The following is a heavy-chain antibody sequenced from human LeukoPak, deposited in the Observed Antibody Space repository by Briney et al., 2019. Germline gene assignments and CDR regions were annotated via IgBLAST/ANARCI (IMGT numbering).Heavy chain of an antibody. Sequence: ASVKLSCNASGNTFTTYDINLVRHGTGQGLGLVWLMNLSSGNTGYAQKFQGRVTMTRNTSISTAHMEMSSLRSEDTAAYYCAIHIGHCSGGSCYGESYFDYWGQGTLVTVSS. V-gene: IGHV1-8*01. CDR2: MNLSSGNT. CDR3: AIHIGHCSGGSCYGESYFDY. D-gene: IGHD2-15*01. CDR1: GNTFTTYD. J-gene: IGHJ4*02.